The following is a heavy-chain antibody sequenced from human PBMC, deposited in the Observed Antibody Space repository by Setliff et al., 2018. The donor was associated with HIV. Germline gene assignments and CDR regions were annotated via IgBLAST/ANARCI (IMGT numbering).Heavy chain of an antibody. CDR1: GGSISSNKYY. CDR2: IYHSGKT. V-gene: IGHV4-39*07. CDR3: ARDDYDILTGYSGVDY. D-gene: IGHD3-9*01. J-gene: IGHJ4*02. Sequence: SETLSLTCSVSGGSISSNKYYWSWIRQPPGKGLEWTGSIYHSGKTYYNPSLKSRLTISVDTSKNQFSLKLSSVTAADTAVYYCARDDYDILTGYSGVDYWGQGTLVTVSS.